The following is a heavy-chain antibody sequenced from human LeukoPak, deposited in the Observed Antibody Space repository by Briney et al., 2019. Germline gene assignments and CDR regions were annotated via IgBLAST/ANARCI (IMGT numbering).Heavy chain of an antibody. V-gene: IGHV3-66*01. D-gene: IGHD1-26*01. J-gene: IGHJ4*02. CDR1: GFTFSSYG. CDR2: IYSGGST. CDR3: ASRIVGTPDYFDY. Sequence: GGSLRLSCAASGFTFSSYGMHWVRQAPGKGLEWVSVIYSGGSTYYADSVKGRFTISRDNSKNTLYLQMNSLRVEDTAVYYCASRIVGTPDYFDYWGQGTLVTVSS.